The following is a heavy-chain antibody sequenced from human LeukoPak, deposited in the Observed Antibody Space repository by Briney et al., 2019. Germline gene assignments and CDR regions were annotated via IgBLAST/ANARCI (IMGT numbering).Heavy chain of an antibody. CDR1: GFSFTNFW. CDR2: IKQDGGAK. J-gene: IGHJ5*02. CDR3: AKDPLIKRTVTAGANWFDP. D-gene: IGHD4-11*01. V-gene: IGHV3-7*01. Sequence: PGGSLRLSCAASGFSFTNFWMNWLRQAPGKGLEWVANIKQDGGAKNYVDSVKGRFTISRDNAKNSLYLQMNNLRVEDTAVYYCAKDPLIKRTVTAGANWFDPWGQGTLVTVSS.